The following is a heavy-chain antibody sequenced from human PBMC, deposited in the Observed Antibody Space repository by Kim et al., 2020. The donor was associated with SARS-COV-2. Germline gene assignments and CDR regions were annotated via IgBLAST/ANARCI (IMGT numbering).Heavy chain of an antibody. J-gene: IGHJ4*02. Sequence: GGSLRLSCAASGFTFSSYGMHWVRQAPGKGLEWVAVISYDGSNKYYADSVKGRFTISRENSKNTLYLQMNSLRAEDTAVYYCAKERSVWGSYRALDYWGQGTLVTVSS. V-gene: IGHV3-30*18. D-gene: IGHD3-16*02. CDR2: ISYDGSNK. CDR1: GFTFSSYG. CDR3: AKERSVWGSYRALDY.